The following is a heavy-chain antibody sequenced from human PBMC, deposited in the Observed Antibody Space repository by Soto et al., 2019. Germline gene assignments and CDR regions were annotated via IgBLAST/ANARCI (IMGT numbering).Heavy chain of an antibody. CDR2: IYHSGST. D-gene: IGHD3-3*01. J-gene: IGHJ4*02. CDR3: ARGRLVLLEWLSFDY. CDR1: GGSISSGGYS. V-gene: IGHV4-30-2*01. Sequence: QLQLQESGSGLVKPSQTLSLTCAVSGGSISSGGYSWSWIRQPPGKGLEWIGYIYHSGSTYYNPSPQSRVTISVDRSKNQFSLKLSSVTAADTAVYYCARGRLVLLEWLSFDYWGQGTLVTVSS.